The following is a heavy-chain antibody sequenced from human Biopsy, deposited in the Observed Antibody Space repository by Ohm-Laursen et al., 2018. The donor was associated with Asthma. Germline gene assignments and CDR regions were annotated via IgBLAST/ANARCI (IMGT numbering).Heavy chain of an antibody. CDR1: GFTFSSYW. Sequence: SLRLSCTASGFTFSSYWMSWVRQVPRKGLEWVANIKHGGTEKNHVDSLKGRFTISRDKSENTLYLQMNSLTAEDTAVYHCAKDERSYYGSDSKYMQPVPLGDWGQGTLVIVSA. V-gene: IGHV3-7*03. CDR2: IKHGGTEK. D-gene: IGHD2-21*01. J-gene: IGHJ4*02. CDR3: AKDERSYYGSDSKYMQPVPLGD.